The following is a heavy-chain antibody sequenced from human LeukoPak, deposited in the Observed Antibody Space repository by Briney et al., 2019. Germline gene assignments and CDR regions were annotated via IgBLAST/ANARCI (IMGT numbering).Heavy chain of an antibody. CDR2: MNPNSGNT. CDR3: ARGPVVVVAATGNNWFDP. Sequence: ASVKVSCKASGYTFTSYDINWVRQATGQGLEWMGWMNPNSGNTGYAQKFQGRVTMTRNTSISTAYMELSSLRSEDTAVYYCARGPVVVVAATGNNWFDPWGQGTLVTVSS. D-gene: IGHD2-15*01. CDR1: GYTFTSYD. J-gene: IGHJ5*02. V-gene: IGHV1-8*01.